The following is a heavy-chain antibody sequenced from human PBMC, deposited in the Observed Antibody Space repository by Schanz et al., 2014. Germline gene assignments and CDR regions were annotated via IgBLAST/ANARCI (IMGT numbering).Heavy chain of an antibody. Sequence: QVQLVESGGGVVKPGGSLRLSCAASGFTFSSYGMHWVRQAPGKGLEWVALISYDGSSKNHADSVQGRFTISRDNSKNALYLQMDSLRAEDTAVYYCARGIITMVRGGDVGAFDIWGQGTMVTVSS. CDR3: ARGIITMVRGGDVGAFDI. CDR1: GFTFSSYG. V-gene: IGHV3-33*08. D-gene: IGHD3-10*01. CDR2: ISYDGSSK. J-gene: IGHJ3*02.